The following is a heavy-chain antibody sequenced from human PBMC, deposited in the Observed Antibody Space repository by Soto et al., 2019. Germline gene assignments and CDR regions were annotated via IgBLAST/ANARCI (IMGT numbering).Heavy chain of an antibody. V-gene: IGHV3-23*01. Sequence: GGSLRLSCAASGFTFSSYAMSWVRQVPGKGLGWVSGISGSGGSTNYADSVKGRFTISRDNSKNTLYLQMNSLRAEDTAVYYCAKGSYYDFWSGYSYYFDYWGQGTLVTVSS. J-gene: IGHJ4*02. CDR3: AKGSYYDFWSGYSYYFDY. D-gene: IGHD3-3*01. CDR1: GFTFSSYA. CDR2: ISGSGGST.